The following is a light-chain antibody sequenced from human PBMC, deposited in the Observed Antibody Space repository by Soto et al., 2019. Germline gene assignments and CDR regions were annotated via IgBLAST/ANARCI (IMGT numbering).Light chain of an antibody. J-gene: IGKJ1*01. CDR3: MQATHWPSTLT. Sequence: DVVMTQSPLSLPVTLGQPASISCRSSQSLVHSDGNTYLNWFQQRPGQSPRRLIYRRLIYKVSNRDSGVPDRFSGSGSGTAFTLKNSRGEAEDVGVYYCMQATHWPSTLTFGQGTKVEIK. CDR2: KVS. CDR1: QSLVHSDGNTY. V-gene: IGKV2-30*02.